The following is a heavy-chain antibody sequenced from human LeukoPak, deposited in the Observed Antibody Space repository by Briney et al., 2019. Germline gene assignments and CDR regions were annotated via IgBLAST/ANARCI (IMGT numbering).Heavy chain of an antibody. J-gene: IGHJ4*02. CDR3: ARVGSAGFSDY. CDR1: GYTFTGYY. D-gene: IGHD2/OR15-2a*01. CDR2: IIPIFGTA. Sequence: GASVKVSCKASGYTFTGYYMHWVRQAPGQGLEWMGGIIPIFGTANYAQKFQGRVTITTDESASTAYMELSSLRSEDTAVYYCARVGSAGFSDYWGQGTLVTVSS. V-gene: IGHV1-69*05.